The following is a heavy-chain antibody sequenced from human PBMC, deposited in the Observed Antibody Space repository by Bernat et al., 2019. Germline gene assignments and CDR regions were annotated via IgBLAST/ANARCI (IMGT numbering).Heavy chain of an antibody. Sequence: QVQLVQSGAEVKKPGASVKVSCKASGYTFTGYYMHWVRQAPGQGLEWMGGINPNSGGTNYAQKFQGRVTRTRDTASSTADMELSRRRADDTAGDYCAREGSNGNDGVGELDDWGQGTRGT. CDR2: INPNSGGT. V-gene: IGHV1-2*02. D-gene: IGHD1-1*01. CDR3: AREGSNGNDGVGELDD. J-gene: IGHJ4*02. CDR1: GYTFTGYY.